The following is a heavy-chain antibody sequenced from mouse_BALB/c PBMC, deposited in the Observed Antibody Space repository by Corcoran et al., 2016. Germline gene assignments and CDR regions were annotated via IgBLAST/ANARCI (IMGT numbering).Heavy chain of an antibody. CDR1: GYSITSGYY. CDR3: ARGNNFDY. J-gene: IGHJ2*01. V-gene: IGHV3-6*02. CDR2: ISYDGSN. Sequence: DVQLQESGPGLVKPSQSLSLTCSVTGYSITSGYYWNWIRQFPGNKLEWMGYISYDGSNNYNPSLKNRISITRDTSKNQFFLKLNSVTTEDTATYYCARGNNFDYLGQGTTLTVSS.